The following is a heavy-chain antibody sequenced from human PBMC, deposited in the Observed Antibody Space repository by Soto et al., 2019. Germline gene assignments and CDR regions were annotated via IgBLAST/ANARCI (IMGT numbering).Heavy chain of an antibody. J-gene: IGHJ4*02. CDR1: GFTISGAA. V-gene: IGHV3-73*02. CDR2: IRSQANNYAT. Sequence: EVQLVESGGGLVQPGGSLRLSCAASGFTISGAAMHWVRHSSGKGLEWVGRIRSQANNYATEYAASVRGRFTISRDDSRSTAYLQMNSLKIEDTAVYYCTANSSSDSSLFDYWGQGSLVTVSS. D-gene: IGHD3-22*01. CDR3: TANSSSDSSLFDY.